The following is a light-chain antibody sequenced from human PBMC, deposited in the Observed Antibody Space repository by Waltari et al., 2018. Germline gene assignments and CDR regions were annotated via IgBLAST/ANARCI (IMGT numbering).Light chain of an antibody. V-gene: IGKV2-30*02. CDR2: KVS. J-gene: IGKJ4*01. CDR3: MQGTHWPLT. Sequence: SISCKSSQSLVHSDGNTYLAWFQQRPGQSPRRLIYKVSNRESGVPDRFSASGSGTDFTLKISRVEAEDVGVYYCMQGTHWPLTFGGGTKVEIK. CDR1: QSLVHSDGNTY.